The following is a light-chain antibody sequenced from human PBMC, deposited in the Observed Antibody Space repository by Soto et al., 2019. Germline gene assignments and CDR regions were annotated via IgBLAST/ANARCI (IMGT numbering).Light chain of an antibody. CDR2: DAS. CDR1: QSISGW. V-gene: IGKV1-5*01. CDR3: QQYNSYAIT. J-gene: IGKJ5*01. Sequence: DIQMTQSPSTLSASVGDRVTITCRASQSISGWLAWYQQKPGKVPNLLIYDASSLQSGVPSRFSGSGSGTEFTLTISILQPDDFATYYCQQYNSYAITFGQGTRLEIK.